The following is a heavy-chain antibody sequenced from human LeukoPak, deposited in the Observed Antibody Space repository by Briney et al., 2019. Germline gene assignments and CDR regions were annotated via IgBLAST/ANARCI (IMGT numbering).Heavy chain of an antibody. CDR3: ATMDGYNYHFDY. D-gene: IGHD5-24*01. CDR2: ISGSGGST. Sequence: GRSLRLSCAASGFTFSSYAMSWVRQAPGKGLEWVSAISGSGGSTNYADSVKDRFTISRDNSKNTLYLQMNSLRAEDTAVYYCATMDGYNYHFDYWGQGTLVTVSS. V-gene: IGHV3-23*01. CDR1: GFTFSSYA. J-gene: IGHJ4*02.